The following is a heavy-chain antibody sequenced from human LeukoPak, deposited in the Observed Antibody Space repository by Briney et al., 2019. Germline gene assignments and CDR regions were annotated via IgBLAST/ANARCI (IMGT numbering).Heavy chain of an antibody. Sequence: ASVKVSCKTSGYPFTTWEINWVRQAAGQGLEWMGWVHPNSGNTAYAQKFQGRVTMARDTSISTAYMELSGLRSDDTAVYFCARGPRNDPWGQGTLVTVSS. CDR3: ARGPRNDP. CDR2: VHPNSGNT. V-gene: IGHV1-8*01. J-gene: IGHJ5*02. CDR1: GYPFTTWE. D-gene: IGHD1-14*01.